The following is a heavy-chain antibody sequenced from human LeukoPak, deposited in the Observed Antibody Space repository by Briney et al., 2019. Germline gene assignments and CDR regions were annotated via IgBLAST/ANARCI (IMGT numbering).Heavy chain of an antibody. Sequence: GESLKISCQVSGYSFTNYWIGWVRQMPGKGLEWMGSIYPGDSDTRYSPSFQGQVTISADKSISTAYLQWSSLKASDTAMYYCASGIAAAGTVDYWGQGTLVTVSS. CDR2: IYPGDSDT. J-gene: IGHJ4*02. D-gene: IGHD6-13*01. V-gene: IGHV5-51*01. CDR3: ASGIAAAGTVDY. CDR1: GYSFTNYW.